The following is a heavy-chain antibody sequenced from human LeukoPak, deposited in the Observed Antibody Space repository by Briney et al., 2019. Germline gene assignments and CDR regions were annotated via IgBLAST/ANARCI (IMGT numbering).Heavy chain of an antibody. Sequence: GGSLRLSCAAAGFSFDSYGMHWVRQAPGKGLEWMAFIRYDGSIKYYADSVKGRFTISRDNSKNTLYLQMNSLRAEDTAVYYCAKGPFRYSSSSGINQFDYWGQGTLVTVSS. CDR2: IRYDGSIK. V-gene: IGHV3-30*02. D-gene: IGHD6-6*01. J-gene: IGHJ4*02. CDR3: AKGPFRYSSSSGINQFDY. CDR1: GFSFDSYG.